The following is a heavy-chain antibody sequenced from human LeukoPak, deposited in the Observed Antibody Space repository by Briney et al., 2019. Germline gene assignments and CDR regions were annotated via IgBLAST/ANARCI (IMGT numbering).Heavy chain of an antibody. CDR1: GFTFDDYA. CDR3: AKGYSSSSGGLFDY. V-gene: IGHV3-9*01. D-gene: IGHD6-6*01. CDR2: ISWNSGSI. J-gene: IGHJ4*02. Sequence: GRSLRLSCAASGFTFDDYAMHWVRQAPGKGLEWVSGISWNSGSIGYADSVKGRFTISRDNAKNSLYLQMNSLRAEDTALYYCAKGYSSSSGGLFDYWGQGTLVPVSS.